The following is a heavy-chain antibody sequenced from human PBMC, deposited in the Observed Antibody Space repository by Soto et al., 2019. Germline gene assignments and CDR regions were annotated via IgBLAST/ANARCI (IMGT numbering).Heavy chain of an antibody. CDR2: ISSDGSNK. CDR3: VKGNLVYCGADCYINWFDT. V-gene: IGHV3-30*18. J-gene: IGHJ5*02. CDR1: GFTFSTYG. Sequence: QVQLVESGGGVLQPGRSLRLSCAASGFTFSTYGMHWVRQAPGKGLEWVAVISSDGSNKYYTDSVKGRFTISRDNSKNTLFLQMNSLRAEDTAVYHCVKGNLVYCGADCYINWFDTWGQGTLVTVSS. D-gene: IGHD2-21*02.